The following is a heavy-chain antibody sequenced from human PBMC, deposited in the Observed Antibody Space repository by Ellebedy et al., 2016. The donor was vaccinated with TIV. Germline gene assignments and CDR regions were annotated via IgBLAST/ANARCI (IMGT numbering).Heavy chain of an antibody. CDR3: ARGAMVSGYFDY. CDR2: ISGNGDNT. V-gene: IGHV3-23*01. D-gene: IGHD5-18*01. CDR1: GITFSSYT. J-gene: IGHJ4*02. Sequence: GESLKISCAASGITFSSYTMSWVRQAPGKGLEWVSTISGNGDNTYYADSVKGRFTISRDNSKNTLSLQMNSLRAEDTAVYYCARGAMVSGYFDYWGQGILVAVSS.